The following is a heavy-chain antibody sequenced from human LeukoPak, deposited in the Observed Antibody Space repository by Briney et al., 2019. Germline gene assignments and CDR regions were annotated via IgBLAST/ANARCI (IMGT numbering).Heavy chain of an antibody. J-gene: IGHJ3*02. CDR2: ISRSSTYI. D-gene: IGHD2-2*01. Sequence: GGSLRLSCAASGFTFSSYSMNWVRQAPGKGLEGVSSISRSSTYIYYADSVKGRFTISRDNAKNSLYLQMNSLRAEDTAVYYCARDSCSSTSCPPRHPGAFDIWGQGTMVTVSS. V-gene: IGHV3-21*01. CDR3: ARDSCSSTSCPPRHPGAFDI. CDR1: GFTFSSYS.